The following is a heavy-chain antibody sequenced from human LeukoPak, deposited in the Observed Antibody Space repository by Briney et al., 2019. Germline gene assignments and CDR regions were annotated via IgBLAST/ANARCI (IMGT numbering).Heavy chain of an antibody. Sequence: GGSLRLSCAASGFTFSAFWMSWVRQAPTKGLEWVANIKHDGSDKRYVDSVKGRFTVSRDNANNSLYLQMNSLSAEDTAVYYCVRGGGSFDSWGQGTLVTVSS. J-gene: IGHJ4*02. V-gene: IGHV3-7*03. CDR2: IKHDGSDK. CDR1: GFTFSAFW. CDR3: VRGGGSFDS. D-gene: IGHD1-26*01.